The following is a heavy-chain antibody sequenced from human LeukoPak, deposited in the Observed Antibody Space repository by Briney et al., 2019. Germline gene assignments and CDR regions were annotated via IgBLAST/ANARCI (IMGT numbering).Heavy chain of an antibody. Sequence: ASVKVSCRASAYTFTYNYIHWVRQAPGQGLEWMGWINPNNGTNYAQKFQGRVTMTRDTSISTAYMELSRLTSDDTAVYYCARGTDRGLGNLEYWGQGTLVTVSS. CDR3: ARGTDRGLGNLEY. D-gene: IGHD7-27*01. V-gene: IGHV1-2*02. CDR2: INPNNGT. J-gene: IGHJ4*02. CDR1: AYTFTYNY.